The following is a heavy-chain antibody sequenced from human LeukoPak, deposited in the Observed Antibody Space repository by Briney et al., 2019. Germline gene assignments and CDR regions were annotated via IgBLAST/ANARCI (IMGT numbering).Heavy chain of an antibody. Sequence: GGSLRLSCAASGFTFSSYAMSWVRQAPGKGLEWVSGISDSGGSTYYADSVKGRFTISRDNSKNTLYLQMNSLRAEDTAVYYCAKDRSYRWYYFDYWGQGTLVTVSS. CDR1: GFTFSSYA. J-gene: IGHJ4*02. CDR2: ISDSGGST. V-gene: IGHV3-23*01. D-gene: IGHD5-24*01. CDR3: AKDRSYRWYYFDY.